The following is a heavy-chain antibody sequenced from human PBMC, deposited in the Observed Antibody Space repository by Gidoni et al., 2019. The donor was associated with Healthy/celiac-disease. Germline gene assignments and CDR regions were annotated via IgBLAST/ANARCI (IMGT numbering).Heavy chain of an antibody. CDR1: GLTFNNAW. V-gene: IGHV3-15*01. D-gene: IGHD2-15*01. CDR2: IKSKTDGGTT. J-gene: IGHJ4*02. CDR3: AAPQDL. Sequence: VQLVESGGCLVKPGGSLRLSCDASGLTFNNAWMNWGRQAPGKGLEWVCRIKSKTDGGTTDYAAPVKGRFTISRDDSKNTLYLQMNSLKTEDTAMYYCAAPQDLWGQGTLVTVSS.